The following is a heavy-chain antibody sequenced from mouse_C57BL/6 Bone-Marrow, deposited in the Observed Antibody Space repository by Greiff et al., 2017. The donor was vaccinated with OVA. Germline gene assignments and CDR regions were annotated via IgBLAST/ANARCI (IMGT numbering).Heavy chain of an antibody. D-gene: IGHD2-1*01. CDR3: ARDYCNSRAMDY. Sequence: LQESGAELARPGASVKLSCKASGYTFTSYGISWVKQRTGQGLEWIGEIYPRSGNTYYNEKFKGKATLTADKSSSTAYMELRSLTAEDSAVYCCARDYCNSRAMDYWGQGTSVTVSS. CDR2: IYPRSGNT. J-gene: IGHJ4*01. CDR1: GYTFTSYG. V-gene: IGHV1-81*01.